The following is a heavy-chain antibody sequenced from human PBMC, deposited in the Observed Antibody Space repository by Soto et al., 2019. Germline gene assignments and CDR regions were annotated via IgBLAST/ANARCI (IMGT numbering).Heavy chain of an antibody. CDR3: AKSLLWFGESPRRPPRPPY. J-gene: IGHJ4*02. V-gene: IGHV3-23*01. Sequence: PGGSLRLSCAASGFTFSSYAMSWARQAPGKGLEWVSAISGSGGSTYYADSVKGRFTISRDNSKNTLYLQMNSLRAEDTAVYYCAKSLLWFGESPRRPPRPPYWGQGTLVTVSS. CDR2: ISGSGGST. D-gene: IGHD3-10*01. CDR1: GFTFSSYA.